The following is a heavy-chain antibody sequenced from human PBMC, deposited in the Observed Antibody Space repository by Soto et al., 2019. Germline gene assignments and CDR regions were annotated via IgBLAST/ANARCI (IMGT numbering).Heavy chain of an antibody. Sequence: EVQLVESGGGLVQPGRSLRLSCAASGFTFDDYAMHWVRQAPGKGLEWVSGISWNSGSIGYADSVKGRFTISRDNDKNSLYLQMKSLRVEDRALYYCAKATGYEYDFWSGSHVSYMDVGGKGTTVTVPS. CDR1: GFTFDDYA. D-gene: IGHD3-3*01. J-gene: IGHJ6*03. CDR2: ISWNSGSI. CDR3: AKATGYEYDFWSGSHVSYMDV. V-gene: IGHV3-9*01.